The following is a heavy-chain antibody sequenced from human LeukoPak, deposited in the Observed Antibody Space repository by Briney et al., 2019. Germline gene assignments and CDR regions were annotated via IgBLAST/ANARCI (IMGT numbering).Heavy chain of an antibody. CDR2: IYTSGST. V-gene: IGHV4-4*07. J-gene: IGHJ5*02. Sequence: PSETLSLTCTVSGGSISSYYWSWIRQPAGKGLEWIGRIYTSGSTNYNPSLKSRVTMSVDTSKNQFSLKLSSVTAADTAVYYCARDLIAYDSSGYGILWFDPWGQGTLVTVSS. CDR3: ARDLIAYDSSGYGILWFDP. CDR1: GGSISSYY. D-gene: IGHD3-22*01.